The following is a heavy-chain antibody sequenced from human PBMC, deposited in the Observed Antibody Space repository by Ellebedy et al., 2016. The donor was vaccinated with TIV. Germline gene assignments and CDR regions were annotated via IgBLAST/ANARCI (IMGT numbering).Heavy chain of an antibody. CDR1: GYTFTSYG. D-gene: IGHD4-23*01. V-gene: IGHV1-18*01. CDR3: ARDPRGTTVVPPFDP. CDR2: ISAYNGNT. J-gene: IGHJ5*02. Sequence: AASVTVSCKASGYTFTSYGISWVRQAPGQGLEWMGWISAYNGNTNYAQKPQGRVTMTTDTSTSTAYMELRSLRSDDTAVYYCARDPRGTTVVPPFDPWGQGTLVTVSS.